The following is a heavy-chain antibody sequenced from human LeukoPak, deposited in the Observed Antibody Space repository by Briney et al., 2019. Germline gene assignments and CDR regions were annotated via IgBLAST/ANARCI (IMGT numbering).Heavy chain of an antibody. V-gene: IGHV4-34*01. D-gene: IGHD3-22*01. J-gene: IGHJ4*02. CDR3: ARFSAYYYDSSGYYSPGWIDY. CDR1: GGSFSGYY. CDR2: INHSGST. Sequence: SETLSLTCAVYGGSFSGYYWSWIRRPPGKGLEWIGEINHSGSTNYNPSLKSRVTISVDTSKNQFSLKLSSVTAAGTAVYYCARFSAYYYDSSGYYSPGWIDYWGQGTLVTVSS.